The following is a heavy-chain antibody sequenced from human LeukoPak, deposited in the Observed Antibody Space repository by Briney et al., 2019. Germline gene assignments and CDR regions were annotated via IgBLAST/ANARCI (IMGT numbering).Heavy chain of an antibody. CDR2: IKEDGSEK. D-gene: IGHD6-13*01. CDR1: GLKFSRRW. CDR3: ARDSGWWRFDF. Sequence: GGSLRLSCAASGLKFSRRWMNWVRQAPGQELGLVASIKEDGSEKHYVDSVKGRFTISRDNGKNSLYLQMTSMRAEDTAVYYCARDSGWWRFDFWGQGTLVTVSS. J-gene: IGHJ4*02. V-gene: IGHV3-7*03.